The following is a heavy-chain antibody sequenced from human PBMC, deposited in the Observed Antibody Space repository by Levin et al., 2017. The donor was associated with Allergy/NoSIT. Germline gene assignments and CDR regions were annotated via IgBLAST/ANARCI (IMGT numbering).Heavy chain of an antibody. CDR2: MYPGDSDT. CDR3: ARQVGKQLHSNDYYSLDV. Sequence: KAGGSLRLSCKASGYTFTNYWIGWVRHMPGKGLEWMGIMYPGDSDTRYSPSFQGQVTISADKSITTAYLQWRSLKASDSAIYYCARQVGKQLHSNDYYSLDVWGQGTTVIV. J-gene: IGHJ6*02. CDR1: GYTFTNYW. D-gene: IGHD6-6*01. V-gene: IGHV5-51*01.